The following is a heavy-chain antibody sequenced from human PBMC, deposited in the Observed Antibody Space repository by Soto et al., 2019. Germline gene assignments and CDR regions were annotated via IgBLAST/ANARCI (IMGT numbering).Heavy chain of an antibody. J-gene: IGHJ6*02. V-gene: IGHV5-51*01. D-gene: IGHD3-10*01. Sequence: GESLKISCKGSGYSFTSYWIGWVRQMPGKGLEWMGIIYPGDSDTRYSPSFQGQVTISADKSISTAYLQWSSLKASDTAMYYCARPMRGEMVRGVIPYYYYGMDVWGQGTTVTVSS. CDR2: IYPGDSDT. CDR1: GYSFTSYW. CDR3: ARPMRGEMVRGVIPYYYYGMDV.